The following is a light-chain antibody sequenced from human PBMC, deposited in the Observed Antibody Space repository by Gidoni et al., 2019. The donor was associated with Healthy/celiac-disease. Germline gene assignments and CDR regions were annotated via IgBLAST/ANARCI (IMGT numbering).Light chain of an antibody. CDR3: AAWDDSLSGVV. V-gene: IGLV1-47*01. Sequence: QSVLTQPHSASGTPGQRVTISCSGSSSNIGSNYVYWYQQLPGTAPKLLIYRNNQRPSGVPDRFSGSKPGTSASLAISGLRSEDEADYYCAAWDDSLSGVVFGGGTKLTVL. CDR1: SSNIGSNY. CDR2: RNN. J-gene: IGLJ2*01.